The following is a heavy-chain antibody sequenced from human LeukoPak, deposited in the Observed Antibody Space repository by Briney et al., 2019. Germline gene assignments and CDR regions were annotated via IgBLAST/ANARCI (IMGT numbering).Heavy chain of an antibody. Sequence: SETLSLTCTVSGGSVSSGSYYWSWIRQPPGKGLEWIGYIYYSGSTNYNPSLKSRVTISVDTSKNQFSLELSSVTAADTAVYYCARRSSGYYPRGFDYWGQGTLVTVSS. CDR1: GGSVSSGSYY. CDR2: IYYSGST. J-gene: IGHJ4*02. CDR3: ARRSSGYYPRGFDY. D-gene: IGHD3-22*01. V-gene: IGHV4-61*01.